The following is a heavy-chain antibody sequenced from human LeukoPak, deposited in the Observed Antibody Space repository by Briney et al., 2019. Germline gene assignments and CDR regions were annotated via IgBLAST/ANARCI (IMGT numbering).Heavy chain of an antibody. V-gene: IGHV1-69*13. D-gene: IGHD1-26*01. CDR2: IIPIFGTA. Sequence: VASVKVSCKASGGTFSSYAISWVRQAPGQGLEWMGGIIPIFGTANYAQKFQGRVTITADESTSTAYMELSSLRSEDTAVYYCARDWAMRELPDLDAFDILGQGTMVTVSS. J-gene: IGHJ3*02. CDR1: GGTFSSYA. CDR3: ARDWAMRELPDLDAFDI.